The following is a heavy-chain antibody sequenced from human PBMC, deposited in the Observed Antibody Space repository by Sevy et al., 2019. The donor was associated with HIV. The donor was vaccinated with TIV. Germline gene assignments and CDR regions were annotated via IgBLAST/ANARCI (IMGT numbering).Heavy chain of an antibody. CDR1: NYTFSTQG. J-gene: IGHJ4*02. CDR2: ISAYNGNT. D-gene: IGHD3-22*01. V-gene: IGHV1-18*01. Sequence: ASVKVSCKASNYTFSTQGFNWVRQAPGQGLEWMGWISAYNGNTKYAQRFQGRVTMTTDTSRSTAYMELRSLTSDDTAVYYCARDCAPGYYYDAIGVKRDYYFDYWCQGALVTVSS. CDR3: ARDCAPGYYYDAIGVKRDYYFDY.